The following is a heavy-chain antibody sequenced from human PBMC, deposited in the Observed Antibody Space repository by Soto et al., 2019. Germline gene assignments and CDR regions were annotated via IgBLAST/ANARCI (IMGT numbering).Heavy chain of an antibody. CDR3: TREKPLSFYNREPYYGMDV. CDR1: GFTFSSYG. CDR2: IWYDGSNK. D-gene: IGHD1-1*01. Sequence: GGSLRLSCAASGFTFSSYGMHWVRQAPGKGLEWVAVIWYDGSNKYYADSVKGRFTISRDNSKNTLYLQMNSLRAEDTAVYYCTREKPLSFYNREPYYGMDVWGQGTTVNVSS. J-gene: IGHJ6*02. V-gene: IGHV3-33*01.